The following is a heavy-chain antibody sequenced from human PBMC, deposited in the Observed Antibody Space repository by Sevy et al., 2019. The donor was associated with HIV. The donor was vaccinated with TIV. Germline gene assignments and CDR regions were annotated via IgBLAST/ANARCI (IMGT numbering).Heavy chain of an antibody. D-gene: IGHD3-9*01. CDR1: GFAFRTYA. CDR2: ISSNGDNA. J-gene: IGHJ4*02. V-gene: IGHV3-30-3*01. Sequence: GGSLRLSCAASGFAFRTYAFHWVRQAPGRGVEWVGLISSNGDNAFYANSVRDRFTISRDNSMNTLYLELNNLTPDDTAVYYCARGPEWELTSFLSHWGQGTLVTVSS. CDR3: ARGPEWELTSFLSH.